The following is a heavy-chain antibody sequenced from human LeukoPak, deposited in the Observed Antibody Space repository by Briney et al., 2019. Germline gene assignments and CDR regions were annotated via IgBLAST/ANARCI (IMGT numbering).Heavy chain of an antibody. D-gene: IGHD2-15*01. V-gene: IGHV1-69*04. CDR1: GGTFSSYA. J-gene: IGHJ4*02. CDR3: ARGGYSGGSCYSLAPDYFDY. CDR2: IIPILGIA. Sequence: ASVKVSCMASGGTFSSYAISWVRQAPGQGLEWMGRIIPILGIANYAQKFQGRVTITADKSTSTAYMELSSLRSEDTAVYYCARGGYSGGSCYSLAPDYFDYWGQGTLVTVSS.